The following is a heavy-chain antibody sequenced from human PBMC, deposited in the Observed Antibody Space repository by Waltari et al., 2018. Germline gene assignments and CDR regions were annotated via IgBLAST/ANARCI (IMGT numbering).Heavy chain of an antibody. J-gene: IGHJ4*02. Sequence: QVQLQESGPGLVKPSQTLSLTCTVSGGSISSGSYYWSWIRQPAGKGLEWIGRIYTSGSTNYNPSLKRRVTISVDTSKNQFSLKLSSVTAADTAVYYCARVTSSSWYEAIDYWGQGTLVTVSS. D-gene: IGHD6-13*01. V-gene: IGHV4-61*02. CDR1: GGSISSGSYY. CDR3: ARVTSSSWYEAIDY. CDR2: IYTSGST.